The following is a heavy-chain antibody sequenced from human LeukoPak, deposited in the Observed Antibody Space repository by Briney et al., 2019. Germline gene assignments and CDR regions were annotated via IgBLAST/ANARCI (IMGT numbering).Heavy chain of an antibody. CDR1: GITFSDHW. CDR3: VRSGSSSVIFDL. J-gene: IGHJ4*02. V-gene: IGHV3-7*01. CDR2: IRPDGSDK. Sequence: GGSLRLSCAASGITFSDHWMSWVRQAPGKGLEWVANIRPDGSDKYYVDSVKGRFTISRDNAKSSLSLQMNSLRVEDTAVYYCVRSGSSSVIFDLWGQGTLVTVSS. D-gene: IGHD6-6*01.